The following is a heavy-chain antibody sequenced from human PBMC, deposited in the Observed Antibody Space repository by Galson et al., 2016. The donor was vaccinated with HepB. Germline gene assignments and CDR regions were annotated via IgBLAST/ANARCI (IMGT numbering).Heavy chain of an antibody. CDR2: ISSSSNSI. CDR3: ARDERWPRGMDV. Sequence: SLRLSCAASGFTFSSYNMNWVRQAPGKGLEWVSSISSSSNSIYDADSVKGRFTISRDNAKNSLFLQVNSLRAEDTAVYYCARDERWPRGMDVWGQGTTVTVSS. V-gene: IGHV3-21*01. D-gene: IGHD6-19*01. CDR1: GFTFSSYN. J-gene: IGHJ6*02.